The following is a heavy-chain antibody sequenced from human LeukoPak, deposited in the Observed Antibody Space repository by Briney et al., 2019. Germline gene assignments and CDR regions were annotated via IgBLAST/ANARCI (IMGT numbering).Heavy chain of an antibody. CDR3: AVHYGDYPDAFDI. D-gene: IGHD4-17*01. Sequence: GSLRLSCAASGFTVSSNYMSWVRQAPGKGLEWVSVIYSGGSTYYADSVKGRFTISRDNSKNTLYLQMNSLRAEDTAVYYCAVHYGDYPDAFDIWGQGTMVTVSS. CDR1: GFTVSSNY. J-gene: IGHJ3*02. V-gene: IGHV3-53*01. CDR2: IYSGGST.